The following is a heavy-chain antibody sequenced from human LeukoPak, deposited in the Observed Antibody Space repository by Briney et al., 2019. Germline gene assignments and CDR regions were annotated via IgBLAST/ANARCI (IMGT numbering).Heavy chain of an antibody. CDR1: GFTFSSYG. D-gene: IGHD1-1*01. J-gene: IGHJ5*02. CDR2: IWYDGTNK. V-gene: IGHV3-33*01. Sequence: GGSLRLSCAASGFTFSSYGMRWVRQAPGKGLEWVAVIWYDGTNKYYVDSVKGRFTISRDNSKNTLYLQMNSLRAEDTAVYYCARGARSVPNFNWFDPWGQGTLVTVSS. CDR3: ARGARSVPNFNWFDP.